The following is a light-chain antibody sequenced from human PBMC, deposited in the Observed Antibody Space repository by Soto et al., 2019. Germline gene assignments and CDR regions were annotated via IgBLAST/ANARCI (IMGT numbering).Light chain of an antibody. J-gene: IGKJ5*01. CDR3: QKYNSAPFT. Sequence: DIQMTQSPSSLSASIGDRVTITCRASQGIINYLAWYQQSPGKVPKLLIYGASTFQSGVSSRFSGSGSGTDFTLTISSLQPEDVATYYCQKYNSAPFTFGQGTRLEIK. V-gene: IGKV1-27*01. CDR2: GAS. CDR1: QGIINY.